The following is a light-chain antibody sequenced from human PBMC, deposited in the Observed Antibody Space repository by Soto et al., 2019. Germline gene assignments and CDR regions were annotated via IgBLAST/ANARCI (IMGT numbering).Light chain of an antibody. CDR2: LGS. Sequence: DIVMTQSPLSLPVTPGEPASSSCRSSQSLLHSNGYNYLDWYLQKPGQSPQLLIYLGSNRASGVPDRFSGSGSGNDFTLKTSRVEAEDVGVYYCMQALQSPPTFGQGTKLEIK. V-gene: IGKV2-28*01. CDR3: MQALQSPPT. CDR1: QSLLHSNGYNY. J-gene: IGKJ2*01.